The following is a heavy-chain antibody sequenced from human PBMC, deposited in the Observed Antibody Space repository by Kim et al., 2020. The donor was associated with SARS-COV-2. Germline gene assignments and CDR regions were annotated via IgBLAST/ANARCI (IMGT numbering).Heavy chain of an antibody. CDR2: ISSSSSYI. D-gene: IGHD6-19*01. V-gene: IGHV3-21*01. CDR3: ARASPGNSSGRARGHGMDV. J-gene: IGHJ6*02. Sequence: GGSLRLSCAASGFTFSSYSMNWVRQAPGKGLEWVSSISSSSSYIYYADSVKGRFTISRDNAKNSLYLQMNSLRAEDTAVYYCARASPGNSSGRARGHGMDVWGQGTTVTVSS. CDR1: GFTFSSYS.